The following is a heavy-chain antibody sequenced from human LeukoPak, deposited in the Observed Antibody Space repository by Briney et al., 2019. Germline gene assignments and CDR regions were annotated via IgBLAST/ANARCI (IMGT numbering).Heavy chain of an antibody. CDR3: ARDDHRLTTVPYKYFDL. V-gene: IGHV4-59*01. J-gene: IGHJ2*01. Sequence: SETLSLTCTVSGGSISSYYWSWIRQPPGKGLEWIGYIYYSGSTNYNPSLKSRVTISVDTSKSQFSLKLSSVTAADTAVYYCARDDHRLTTVPYKYFDLWGRGTLVTVSS. CDR2: IYYSGST. D-gene: IGHD4-17*01. CDR1: GGSISSYY.